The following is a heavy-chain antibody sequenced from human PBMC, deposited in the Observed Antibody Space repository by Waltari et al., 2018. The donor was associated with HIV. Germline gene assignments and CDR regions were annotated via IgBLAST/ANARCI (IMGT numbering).Heavy chain of an antibody. D-gene: IGHD2-21*01. CDR3: AKGGPNLAPSSIDS. Sequence: EVQLLESGGGLVLPGGSLRLSCGASGFTFSRFVMTWVRQAPGKGLDLVSVLSSSGETTFYAASVEGRFTISRDNSKNTVFLEMTSLRVEDTAVYYCAKGGPNLAPSSIDSWGQGTLVTVSS. CDR2: LSSSGETT. J-gene: IGHJ4*02. V-gene: IGHV3-23*01. CDR1: GFTFSRFV.